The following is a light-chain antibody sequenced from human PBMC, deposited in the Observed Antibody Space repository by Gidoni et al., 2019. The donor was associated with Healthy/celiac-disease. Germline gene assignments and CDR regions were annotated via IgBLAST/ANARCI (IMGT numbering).Light chain of an antibody. Sequence: QSALSQPPSASGSPGPSVTISCTGTSSAVGGYNYVAWYQQHPATAPKLMISEVSKRPSGVPDRFSGCKSGNTSSRTVSGLQAEDEADYYCSSYAGSNNLVFGGGTKLTVL. CDR2: EVS. CDR3: SSYAGSNNLV. J-gene: IGLJ2*01. V-gene: IGLV2-8*01. CDR1: SSAVGGYNY.